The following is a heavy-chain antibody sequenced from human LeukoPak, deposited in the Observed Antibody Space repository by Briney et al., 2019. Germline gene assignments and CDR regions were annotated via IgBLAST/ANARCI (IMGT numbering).Heavy chain of an antibody. CDR1: GFTFDDYA. CDR2: ISWNSGSI. D-gene: IGHD4-17*01. CDR3: AKDIGTTVTTPNFDY. J-gene: IGHJ4*02. Sequence: GGSLRLSCAASGFTFDDYAMHWVRQAPGKGLEWVSGISWNSGSIGYADSVKGRFTISRDNAKNSLYLQMNSLRAEDTALYYCAKDIGTTVTTPNFDYWGQGTLVTVSS. V-gene: IGHV3-9*01.